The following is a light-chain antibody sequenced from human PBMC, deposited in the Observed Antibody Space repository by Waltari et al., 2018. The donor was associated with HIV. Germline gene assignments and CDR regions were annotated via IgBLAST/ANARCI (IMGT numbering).Light chain of an antibody. J-gene: IGKJ2*01. CDR2: GAS. CDR3: QQSDSFPYT. Sequence: DIQMTQSPSPLSASVGDTVVISCRASQSITYFLNWYQLKPGKAHALLISGASSLQSGVPSRFVGSGSGTDFTLTIKNLQPGDFATYFCQQSDSFPYTFGPGTKLDI. CDR1: QSITYF. V-gene: IGKV1-39*01.